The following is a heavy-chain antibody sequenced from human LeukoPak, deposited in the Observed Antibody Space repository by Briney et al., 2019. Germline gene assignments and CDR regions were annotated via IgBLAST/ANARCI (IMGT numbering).Heavy chain of an antibody. J-gene: IGHJ4*02. CDR3: ARASGVSSYLLPI. CDR2: IYYSGSTSYNPSYSSGST. CDR1: GGSVSRGRYY. D-gene: IGHD2-8*01. Sequence: SDTPSLTCTVSGGSVSRGRYYWSWIRQPPGKGLEWIGYIYYSGSTSYNPSYSSGSTNYNPSLKSRVTISIDTSKNQFSLRLNSVTAADTAVYYCARASGVSSYLLPIWGQGTLVTVSS. V-gene: IGHV4-61*01.